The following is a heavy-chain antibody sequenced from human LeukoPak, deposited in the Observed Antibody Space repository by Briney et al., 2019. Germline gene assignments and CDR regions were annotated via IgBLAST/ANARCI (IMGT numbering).Heavy chain of an antibody. D-gene: IGHD2-2*01. Sequence: SETLSLTRTVSGGSISSYYWSWIRQPPGKGLEWIGYIYYSGSTNYNPSLKSRVTISVDTSKNQFSLKLSSVTAADTAVYYCARVICSSTSCYPDYWGQGTLATVSS. CDR2: IYYSGST. J-gene: IGHJ4*02. CDR1: GGSISSYY. CDR3: ARVICSSTSCYPDY. V-gene: IGHV4-59*01.